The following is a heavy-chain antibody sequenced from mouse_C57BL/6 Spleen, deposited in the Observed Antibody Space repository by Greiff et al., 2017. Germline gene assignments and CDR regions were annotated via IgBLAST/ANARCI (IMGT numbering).Heavy chain of an antibody. D-gene: IGHD1-1*01. CDR2: IDPANGNT. Sequence: EVQLVESVAELVRPGASVKLSCTASGFNIKNTYMHWVKQRPEQGLEWIGRIDPANGNTKYAPKFQGKATITADTSSNTAYLQLSSLTSEDTAIYYCARGEGYGPYYFDYWGQGTTLTVSS. CDR3: ARGEGYGPYYFDY. CDR1: GFNIKNTY. J-gene: IGHJ2*01. V-gene: IGHV14-3*01.